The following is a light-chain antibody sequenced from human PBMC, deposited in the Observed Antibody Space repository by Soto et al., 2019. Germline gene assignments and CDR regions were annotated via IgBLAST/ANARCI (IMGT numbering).Light chain of an antibody. Sequence: DSQMTQSPSALSASVGDRVTITCRASQGISSWLAWYQQKPGKAPKLLIYGASSLQSGAPSRFSGSGSGTDFTPTISSLQPEDFATYYCQQANSLPITFGQGTRLEIK. J-gene: IGKJ5*01. CDR3: QQANSLPIT. CDR2: GAS. V-gene: IGKV1-12*01. CDR1: QGISSW.